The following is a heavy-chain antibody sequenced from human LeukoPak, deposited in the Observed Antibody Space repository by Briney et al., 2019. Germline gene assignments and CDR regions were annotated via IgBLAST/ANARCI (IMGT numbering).Heavy chain of an antibody. Sequence: GASVKVSCKASGGTFSSYAISWVRQAPGQGLEWMGGIIPIFGTANYAQKFQGRVTITTDESTSTAYMELSSLRSEDTAVYYCARLGTTGTPNDIWGQGTMVTVSS. CDR1: GGTFSSYA. V-gene: IGHV1-69*05. D-gene: IGHD1-1*01. CDR3: ARLGTTGTPNDI. CDR2: IIPIFGTA. J-gene: IGHJ3*02.